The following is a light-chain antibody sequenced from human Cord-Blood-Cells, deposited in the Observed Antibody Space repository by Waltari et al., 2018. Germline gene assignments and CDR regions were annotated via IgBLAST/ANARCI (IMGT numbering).Light chain of an antibody. CDR3: QQRSN. J-gene: IGKJ4*01. CDR2: DAS. CDR1: QSVSSY. Sequence: EIVLTQSPDTLSLSQGERATLSCRASQSVSSYLAWYQQKPGQAPRLLIYDASNRATGIPARFSGSGSGTDFTLTISSLEPEDFAVYYCQQRSNFGGGTKVEIK. V-gene: IGKV3-11*01.